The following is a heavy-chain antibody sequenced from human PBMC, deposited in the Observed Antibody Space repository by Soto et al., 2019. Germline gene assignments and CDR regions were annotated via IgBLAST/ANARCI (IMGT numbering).Heavy chain of an antibody. CDR1: GFTFSSYS. CDR2: IWYDGSNK. V-gene: IGHV3-33*08. J-gene: IGHJ4*02. Sequence: GGSLRLSCAASGFTFSSYSMNWVRQAPGKGLEWVAVIWYDGSNKYYADSVKGRFTISRDNSKNTLYLQMNSLRAKDTAVYYCARAPCSGGSCSYYFDYWGQGTLVTVSS. CDR3: ARAPCSGGSCSYYFDY. D-gene: IGHD2-15*01.